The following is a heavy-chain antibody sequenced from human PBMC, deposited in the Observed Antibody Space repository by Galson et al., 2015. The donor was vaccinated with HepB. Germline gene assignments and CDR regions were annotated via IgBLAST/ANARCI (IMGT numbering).Heavy chain of an antibody. CDR1: GYIFSTYS. D-gene: IGHD2-15*01. V-gene: IGHV1-18*01. Sequence: SVKVSCKAPGYIFSTYSITWVRRAPGQGLEWVGWISPYNRDTNYARKLQGRVTMTTDTSTNTAYLELRSLRSDDTAVYYCARGGLVVVVGATQNNWFDPWGQGTPVTVSS. CDR2: ISPYNRDT. J-gene: IGHJ5*02. CDR3: ARGGLVVVVGATQNNWFDP.